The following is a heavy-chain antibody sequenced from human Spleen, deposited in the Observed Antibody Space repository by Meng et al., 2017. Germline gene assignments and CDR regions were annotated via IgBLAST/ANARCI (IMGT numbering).Heavy chain of an antibody. Sequence: QGQLMQWGAGSLKPSETLSLTCVVSGWSFSDYYWSWIRQPPGKGLEWIGEINHSGSTNYNPSLESRATISVDTSQNNLSLKLSSVTAAGSAVYYCARGPTTMAHDFDYWGQGTLVTVSS. J-gene: IGHJ4*02. V-gene: IGHV4-34*01. D-gene: IGHD4-11*01. CDR3: ARGPTTMAHDFDY. CDR1: GWSFSDYY. CDR2: INHSGST.